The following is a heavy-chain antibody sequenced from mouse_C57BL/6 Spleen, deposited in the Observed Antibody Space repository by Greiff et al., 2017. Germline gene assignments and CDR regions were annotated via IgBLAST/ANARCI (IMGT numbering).Heavy chain of an antibody. Sequence: QVQLQQPGAELVRPGTSVKLSCKASGYTFTSYWMHWVKQRPGQGLEWIGVIDPSDSYTNYNQKFKGKATLTVDTSSSTAYMQLSSLTSEDSAVYYCAREDLDYYAMDYWGQGTSVTVSS. CDR2: IDPSDSYT. CDR3: AREDLDYYAMDY. CDR1: GYTFTSYW. V-gene: IGHV1-59*01. J-gene: IGHJ4*01.